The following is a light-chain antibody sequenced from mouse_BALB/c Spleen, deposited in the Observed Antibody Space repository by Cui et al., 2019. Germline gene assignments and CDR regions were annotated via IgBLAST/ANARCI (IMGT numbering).Light chain of an antibody. CDR2: STS. CDR3: HQWSSYRT. J-gene: IGKJ1*01. V-gene: IGKV4-80*01. CDR1: SSVSY. Sequence: QIVLTKSPAIMSASLGEEITLTCSASSSVSYMHWYQQKSGTSPKLLIYSTSNLASGVPSRFSGSGSGTFYSLTISSVEAEDAADYYCHQWSSYRTFGGGTKLEIK.